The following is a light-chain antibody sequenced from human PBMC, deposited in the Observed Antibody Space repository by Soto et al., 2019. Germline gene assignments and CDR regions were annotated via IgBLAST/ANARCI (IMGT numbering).Light chain of an antibody. CDR3: QQYNSWPPMYT. CDR1: QSVSSN. V-gene: IGKV3-15*01. J-gene: IGKJ2*01. Sequence: EIVMTQSPATLSVSPGERATLSCRASQSVSSNLAWYQQKPGQAPRLLIYDASARATGIPVRFSGSGSGTEFTLTISSLQSEDFAVYYCQQYNSWPPMYTYGQGTKLEIK. CDR2: DAS.